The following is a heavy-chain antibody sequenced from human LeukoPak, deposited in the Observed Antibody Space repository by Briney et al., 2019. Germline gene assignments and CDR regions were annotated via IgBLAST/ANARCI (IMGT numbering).Heavy chain of an antibody. J-gene: IGHJ4*02. CDR2: IGTAGDT. D-gene: IGHD3-22*01. V-gene: IGHV3-13*01. CDR1: GFTFSSYD. CDR3: ARNPSSGAYFDY. Sequence: GGSLRLSCAASGFTFSSYDMHWVRQATGKGLEWVLAIGTAGDTYYPGSVKGRFTISRENAKNSLYLQMNSLRAGDTAVYYCARNPSSGAYFDYWGQGTLVTVSS.